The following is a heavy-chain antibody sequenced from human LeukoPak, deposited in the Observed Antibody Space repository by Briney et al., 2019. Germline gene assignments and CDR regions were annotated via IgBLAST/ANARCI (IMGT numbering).Heavy chain of an antibody. J-gene: IGHJ4*02. D-gene: IGHD3-9*01. Sequence: SETLSLTCSVSGDSISLSFYYWGWIRQPPGKALEWIGSVYYSGTTSYNPSLKSRVTISVDMSKNHFSLRLRSVTAADTAVYYCARHNYDILTGYYRWGQGTLVTVSS. CDR1: GDSISLSFYY. V-gene: IGHV4-39*01. CDR3: ARHNYDILTGYYR. CDR2: VYYSGTT.